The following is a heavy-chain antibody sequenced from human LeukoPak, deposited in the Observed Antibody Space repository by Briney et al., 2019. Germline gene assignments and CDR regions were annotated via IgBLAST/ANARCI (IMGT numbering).Heavy chain of an antibody. D-gene: IGHD4-11*01. CDR2: IKSKTDGGTT. J-gene: IGHJ4*02. Sequence: PGGSLRLSCAASGFTFSSYSMSWVRQAPGKGLEWVGRIKSKTDGGTTDYAAPVKGRFTISRDDSKNTLYLQMNSLKTEDTAVYYCTTGYSNYLDYWGQGTLVTVSS. CDR1: GFTFSSYS. V-gene: IGHV3-15*01. CDR3: TTGYSNYLDY.